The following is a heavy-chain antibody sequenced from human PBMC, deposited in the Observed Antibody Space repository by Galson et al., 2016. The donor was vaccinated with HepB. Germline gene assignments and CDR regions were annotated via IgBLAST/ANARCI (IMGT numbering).Heavy chain of an antibody. CDR3: ARLARGITTAHNWFDH. Sequence: QSGAEVTKPGESLKISCQGSGYSFTHYWIGWVRQMPGKGLEWMGLIYPGNSDTRYSPSFQGQATLSADKSITTAYLQWSSLKAPDSAMYYCARLARGITTAHNWFDHWGQVTLVTVSS. CDR2: IYPGNSDT. J-gene: IGHJ5*02. CDR1: GYSFTHYW. D-gene: IGHD3-10*01. V-gene: IGHV5-51*01.